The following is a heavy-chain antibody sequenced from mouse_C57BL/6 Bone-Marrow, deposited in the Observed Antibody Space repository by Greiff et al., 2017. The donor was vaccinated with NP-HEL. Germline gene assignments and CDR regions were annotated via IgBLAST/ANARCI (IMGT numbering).Heavy chain of an antibody. V-gene: IGHV3-1*01. J-gene: IGHJ2*01. CDR2: ISYSGST. Sequence: DVQLQESGPGMVKPSQSLSLTCTVTGYSITSGYDWHWIRHFPGNKLEWMGYISYSGSTNYNPSLKSRISITHDTSKNHFFLKLNSVTTEDTATYYCARGGWVFDYWGQGTTLTVSS. D-gene: IGHD3-3*01. CDR3: ARGGWVFDY. CDR1: GYSITSGYD.